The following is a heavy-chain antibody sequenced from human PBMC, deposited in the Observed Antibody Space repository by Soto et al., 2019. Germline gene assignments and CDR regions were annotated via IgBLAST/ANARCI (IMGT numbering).Heavy chain of an antibody. J-gene: IGHJ5*02. V-gene: IGHV4-30-2*01. CDR1: GGSINSGDFS. D-gene: IGHD2-2*01. CDR3: ARGRYCSSTSCSPNWFDP. CDR2: IYHSGST. Sequence: QLQLQESGSGLVKPSQTLSLTCAVSGGSINSGDFSLSWIRQPPGKGLEWIGYIYHSGSTYYNPSLESRVTISVDRSKNQFSLKLSSVTAADTAVYYCARGRYCSSTSCSPNWFDPWGQGTLVTVSS.